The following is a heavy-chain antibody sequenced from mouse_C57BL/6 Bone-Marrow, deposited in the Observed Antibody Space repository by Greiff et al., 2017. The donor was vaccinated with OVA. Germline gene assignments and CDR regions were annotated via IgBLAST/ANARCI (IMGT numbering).Heavy chain of an antibody. D-gene: IGHD2-4*01. CDR3: ARRIYYDYDGY. J-gene: IGHJ2*01. CDR2: IHPNSGST. CDR1: GYTFTSYW. Sequence: QVQLKQPGAELVKPGASVKLSCKASGYTFTSYWMHWVKQRPGQGLEWIGMIHPNSGSTNYNEKFKSKATLTVYKSSSTAYMQLSSLTSEDSAVYYCARRIYYDYDGYWGQGTTLTVSS. V-gene: IGHV1-64*01.